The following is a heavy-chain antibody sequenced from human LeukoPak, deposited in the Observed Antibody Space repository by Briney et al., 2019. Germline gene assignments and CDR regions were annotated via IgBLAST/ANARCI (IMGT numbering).Heavy chain of an antibody. CDR3: VKERDSRGYFDY. CDR2: ISGSADGT. J-gene: IGHJ4*02. V-gene: IGHV3-23*01. D-gene: IGHD3-22*01. Sequence: PGGSLRLSCVASGFTFSSHWMSWVRQAPGKGLEWLSAISGSADGTYYTDSVKGRFTISRDNSKNTLYLQMNSLRAEDTAVYYCVKERDSRGYFDYWGQGTLVTVSS. CDR1: GFTFSSHW.